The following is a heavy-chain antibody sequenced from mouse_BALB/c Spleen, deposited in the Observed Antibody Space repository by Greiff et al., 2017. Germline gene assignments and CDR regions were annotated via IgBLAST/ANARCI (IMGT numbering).Heavy chain of an antibody. Sequence: EVKVEESGPGLVKPSQTVSLTCTVTGISITTGNYRWSWIRQFPGNKLEWIGYIYYSGTITYNPSLTSRTTITRDTSKNQFFLEMNSLTAEDTATYYCARGDWYYAMDYWGQGTSVTVSS. J-gene: IGHJ4*01. V-gene: IGHV3-5*02. CDR2: IYYSGTI. D-gene: IGHD3-3*01. CDR1: GISITTGNYR. CDR3: ARGDWYYAMDY.